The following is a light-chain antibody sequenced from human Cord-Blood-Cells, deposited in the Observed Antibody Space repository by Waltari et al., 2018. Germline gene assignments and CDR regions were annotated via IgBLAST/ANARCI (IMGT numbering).Light chain of an antibody. Sequence: QSVLNQPRSVTGSPGPSVAISCTGTSSDVGGYNYVSWYQPHPGTAPKLMIYDVSKRPSGVTDRFSGSKSGNTASLTISGLQAEDEADYYCCSYAGSYTWVFGGGTKLTVL. CDR3: CSYAGSYTWV. J-gene: IGLJ3*02. CDR2: DVS. V-gene: IGLV2-11*01. CDR1: SSDVGGYNY.